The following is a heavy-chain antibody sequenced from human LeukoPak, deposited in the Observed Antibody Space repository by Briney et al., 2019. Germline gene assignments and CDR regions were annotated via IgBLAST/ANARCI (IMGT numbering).Heavy chain of an antibody. Sequence: PGRSLRLSCAAYGFTFDDYAMHWVRHAPGKGLEWVSGISWNSGSIVYADSVKGRFTISRDNAKNSLYLQMNSLRAEDMALYYCAKAGGDCSSTSCSYYGDSAAYFDYWGQGTLVTVSS. CDR2: ISWNSGSI. V-gene: IGHV3-9*03. CDR1: GFTFDDYA. J-gene: IGHJ4*02. CDR3: AKAGGDCSSTSCSYYGDSAAYFDY. D-gene: IGHD2-2*01.